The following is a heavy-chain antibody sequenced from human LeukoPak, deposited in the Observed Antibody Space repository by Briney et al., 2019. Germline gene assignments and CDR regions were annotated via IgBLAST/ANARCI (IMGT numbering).Heavy chain of an antibody. Sequence: TGGSLRLSCAASGFTFSGSALHWVRQASGKGLEWVGRIRSKSNNYATAYAASVKDRFTISRDDSKNTAYLQMNSLKTEDTAVYYCTRLYGDSAGGMDVWGQGTTVTVSS. CDR3: TRLYGDSAGGMDV. CDR2: IRSKSNNYAT. D-gene: IGHD4-17*01. CDR1: GFTFSGSA. V-gene: IGHV3-73*01. J-gene: IGHJ6*02.